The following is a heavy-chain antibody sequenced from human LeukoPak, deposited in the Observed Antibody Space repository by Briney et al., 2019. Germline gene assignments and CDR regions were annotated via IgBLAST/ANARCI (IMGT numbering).Heavy chain of an antibody. D-gene: IGHD3-10*01. Sequence: ASVKVSCMASGYTFTGYYMHWVRQAPGQGLEWMGWINPNSGGTNYAQKFQGRVTMTRDTSISTAYMELSRLRSDDTAVYYCAREAYYYGSGSSAQAGNDAFDIWGQGTMVTVSS. V-gene: IGHV1-2*02. J-gene: IGHJ3*02. CDR3: AREAYYYGSGSSAQAGNDAFDI. CDR2: INPNSGGT. CDR1: GYTFTGYY.